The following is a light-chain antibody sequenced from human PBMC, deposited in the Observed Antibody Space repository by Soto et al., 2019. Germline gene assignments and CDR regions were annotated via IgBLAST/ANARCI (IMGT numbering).Light chain of an antibody. CDR1: SSNIGSNY. J-gene: IGLJ2*01. V-gene: IGLV1-51*01. CDR2: DNN. CDR3: ETWDSSLYAGI. Sequence: QSVLTQPPSVSAAPGQKVTISCSGGSSNIGSNYVCWYQQLPGTAPKLLIYDNNQRPSGIPDRFSGSKSGTSATLSITGLQTGDEADYYCETWDSSLYAGIFGGGTKLTVL.